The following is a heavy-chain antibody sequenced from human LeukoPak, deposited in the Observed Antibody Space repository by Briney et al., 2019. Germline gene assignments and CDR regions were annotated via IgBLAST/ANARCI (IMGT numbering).Heavy chain of an antibody. CDR1: GGTFSSYT. CDR3: ARGIAAAGPPEY. CDR2: IIPILGIA. D-gene: IGHD6-13*01. J-gene: IGHJ4*02. Sequence: SVKVSCKASGGTFSSYTISCVPQAPGQGLEWMGRIIPILGIANYAQKFQGRVTITAEKSTSTAYMELSSLRSEDTAVYYCARGIAAAGPPEYWGQGTLATVSS. V-gene: IGHV1-69*02.